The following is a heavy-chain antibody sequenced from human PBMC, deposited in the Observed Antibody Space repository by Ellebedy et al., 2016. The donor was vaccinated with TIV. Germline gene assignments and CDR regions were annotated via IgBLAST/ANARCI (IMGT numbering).Heavy chain of an antibody. CDR3: ARMTADGGMVV. CDR2: LYYTGST. D-gene: IGHD3-10*01. Sequence: MPSETLSLTCTVSGGSVSSSSYYWNWIRQPPGRGLDWIGYLYYTGSTNYDPSLKGRVTISGDESKNHFSLNLRSVTAADTAMYYCARMTADGGMVVWGQGTLVTVSS. V-gene: IGHV4-61*03. J-gene: IGHJ4*02. CDR1: GGSVSSSSYY.